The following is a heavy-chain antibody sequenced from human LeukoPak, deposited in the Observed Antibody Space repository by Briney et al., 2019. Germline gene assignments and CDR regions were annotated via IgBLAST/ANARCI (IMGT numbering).Heavy chain of an antibody. V-gene: IGHV3-48*03. J-gene: IGHJ4*02. CDR1: GFTFSSYE. D-gene: IGHD3-22*01. Sequence: GGSLRLSCAASGFTFSSYEMNWVRQAPGKGLEWVSYISSSGSTIYYADSVKGRFTISRDNAKNSLYLQMNSLRAEDTAVYYCARDTYYYDSRGYYYVYWGQGTLVTVSS. CDR2: ISSSGSTI. CDR3: ARDTYYYDSRGYYYVY.